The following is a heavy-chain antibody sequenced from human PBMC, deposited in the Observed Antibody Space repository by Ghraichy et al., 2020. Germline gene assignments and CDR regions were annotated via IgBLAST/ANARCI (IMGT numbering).Heavy chain of an antibody. CDR2: IYYSGST. CDR3: ARDFCGGSCWFDP. V-gene: IGHV4-30-4*01. J-gene: IGHJ5*02. CDR1: GGSISSGDYY. Sequence: SLNISCTVSGGSISSGDYYWSWIRQPPGKGLEWIGYIYYSGSTYYNPSLKSRVTISVDTSKNQFSLKLSSVTAADTAVYYCARDFCGGSCWFDPWGQGTLVTVSS. D-gene: IGHD2-15*01.